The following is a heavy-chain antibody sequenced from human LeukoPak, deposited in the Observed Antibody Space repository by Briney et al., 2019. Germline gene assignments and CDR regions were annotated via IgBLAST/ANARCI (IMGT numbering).Heavy chain of an antibody. D-gene: IGHD3-10*01. J-gene: IGHJ4*02. CDR2: IKQDGSEK. Sequence: PGGSLRLSCAASGFTFSSYWMSWVRQAPGKGLEWVANIKQDGSEKYYVDSVKGRFTISRDNAKNSLYLQMNSLRAEDTAVYYCAKDLITMVRGVISHWGQGTLVTVSS. CDR1: GFTFSSYW. CDR3: AKDLITMVRGVISH. V-gene: IGHV3-7*03.